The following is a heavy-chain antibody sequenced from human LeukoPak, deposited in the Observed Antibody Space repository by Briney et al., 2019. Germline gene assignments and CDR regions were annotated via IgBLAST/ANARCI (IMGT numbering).Heavy chain of an antibody. CDR1: GYTFTDYY. CDR3: AGEYCSGGSCRQGFDY. J-gene: IGHJ4*02. Sequence: ASVKVSCKASGYTFTDYYMHWVREAPGQGLEWMGWINPNSGDTNHAQNFQGRVTLTRDTSIRTAYMELSSLRSDDSAVYYCAGEYCSGGSCRQGFDYWGQGTLVTVSS. V-gene: IGHV1-2*02. CDR2: INPNSGDT. D-gene: IGHD2-15*01.